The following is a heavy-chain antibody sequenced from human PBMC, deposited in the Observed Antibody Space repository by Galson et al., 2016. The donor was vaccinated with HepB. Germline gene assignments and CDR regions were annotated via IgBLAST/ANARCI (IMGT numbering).Heavy chain of an antibody. J-gene: IGHJ4*02. CDR1: GGSFTSNI. V-gene: IGHV1-18*01. CDR3: ARDVQYRFDS. D-gene: IGHD2/OR15-2a*01. Sequence: SVKVSCKASGGSFTSNIISWVRQAPGQGLEWMGWISTYSGNTKYAQKFQGGLTLTTDSSTTTAYMELRSLRFDDTALYYCARDVQYRFDSWGQGTLVTVSA. CDR2: ISTYSGNT.